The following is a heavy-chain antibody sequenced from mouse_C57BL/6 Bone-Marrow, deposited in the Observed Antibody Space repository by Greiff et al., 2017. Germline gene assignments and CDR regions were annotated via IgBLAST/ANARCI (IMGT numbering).Heavy chain of an antibody. D-gene: IGHD6-2*01. CDR2: IYPRSGNT. J-gene: IGHJ3*01. CDR1: GYTFTSYG. CDR3: ARRQYLPAWFAY. V-gene: IGHV1-81*01. Sequence: QVQLKQSGAELARPGASVQLSCKASGYTFTSYGISWVKQRTGPGLEWIGEIYPRSGNTYYNEKFKGKATLTADKSSSTAYMELRSLTSEDSAVYFCARRQYLPAWFAYWGQGTLVTVSA.